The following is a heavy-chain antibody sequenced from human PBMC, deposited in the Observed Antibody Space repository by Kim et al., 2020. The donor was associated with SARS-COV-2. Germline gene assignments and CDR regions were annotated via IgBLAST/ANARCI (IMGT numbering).Heavy chain of an antibody. V-gene: IGHV4-39*01. CDR2: YSRYT. J-gene: IGHJ4*02. CDR3: ATLDIVDY. Sequence: YSRYTYYIPSLKSRVTISVDSSNNQFSLKLSSVTAADTAVYYCATLDIVDYWGQGTLVTVSS. D-gene: IGHD5-12*01.